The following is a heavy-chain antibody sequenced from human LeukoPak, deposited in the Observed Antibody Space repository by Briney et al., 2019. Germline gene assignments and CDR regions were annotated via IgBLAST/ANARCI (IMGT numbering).Heavy chain of an antibody. V-gene: IGHV3-66*01. CDR1: GFTVSSNH. CDR2: IYSGGST. Sequence: PGGSLRLSCAASGFTVSSNHMTWVRQAPGKGLEWVSLIYSGGSTYYADSVKGRFTISRDNSKNTVYLQMNSLRAEDTAVYYCARNIPVTRWGYWGQGTLVTVSS. CDR3: ARNIPVTRWGY. J-gene: IGHJ4*02. D-gene: IGHD2-21*01.